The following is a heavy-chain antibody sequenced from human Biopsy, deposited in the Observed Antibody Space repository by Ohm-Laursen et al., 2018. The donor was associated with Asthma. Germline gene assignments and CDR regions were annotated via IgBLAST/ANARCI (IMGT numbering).Heavy chain of an antibody. CDR1: GFTFSSYA. J-gene: IGHJ6*02. CDR3: ARDKPAHIDYYYGMDV. Sequence: SLRLSCSASGFTFSSYAMHWVRQAPGKGLEWVAVISYDGSNKYYADSVKGRFTISRDNSKNTLYLQMNSLRAEDTAVYYCARDKPAHIDYYYGMDVWGQGTTVTVSS. V-gene: IGHV3-30-3*01. CDR2: ISYDGSNK.